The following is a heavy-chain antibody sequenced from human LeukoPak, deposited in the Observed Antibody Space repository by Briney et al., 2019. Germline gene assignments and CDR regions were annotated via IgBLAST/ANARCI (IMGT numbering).Heavy chain of an antibody. J-gene: IGHJ4*02. CDR2: ISGSGGSI. D-gene: IGHD3-22*01. CDR3: AKGALYYYDSSGYSDC. Sequence: PGGSLRLSCAASGFTFSSYAMTWVRQAPGKGLEWVSAISGSGGSIYYADSVKGRFTISRDNSKNTLYLQMNSLRAEDTAVYYCAKGALYYYDSSGYSDCWGQGTLVTVSS. CDR1: GFTFSSYA. V-gene: IGHV3-23*01.